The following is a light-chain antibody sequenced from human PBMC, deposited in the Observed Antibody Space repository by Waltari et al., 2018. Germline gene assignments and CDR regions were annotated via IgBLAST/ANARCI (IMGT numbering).Light chain of an antibody. CDR3: LLSYTGVRV. CDR2: DTS. CDR1: TGPFTRRHY. V-gene: IGLV7-46*01. Sequence: QAGVSQEPSLTVSPGGTVTLTCGATTGPFTRRHYPYWIQQRPGQAPTTLIFDTSNKHPWTPARFSGSLIGGKAALTLTGALPEDEAEYFCLLSYTGVRVFGGGTKLTV. J-gene: IGLJ2*01.